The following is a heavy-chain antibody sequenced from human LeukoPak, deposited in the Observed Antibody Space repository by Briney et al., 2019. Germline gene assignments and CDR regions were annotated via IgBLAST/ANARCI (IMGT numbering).Heavy chain of an antibody. D-gene: IGHD6-13*01. CDR1: GGTFSSYA. J-gene: IGHJ4*02. CDR3: AAKLAAAGTFDY. V-gene: IGHV1-69*13. CDR2: IIPIFGTA. Sequence: ASVTVSCKASGGTFSSYAISWVRQAPGQGLERMGGIIPIFGTANYAQKFQGRVTITADESTSTAYMELSSLRSEDTAVYYCAAKLAAAGTFDYWGQGTLVTVSA.